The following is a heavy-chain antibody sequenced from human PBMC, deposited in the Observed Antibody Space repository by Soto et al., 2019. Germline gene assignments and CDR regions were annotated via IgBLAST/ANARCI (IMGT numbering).Heavy chain of an antibody. Sequence: EVHLVESGGGLVQPGGSLRLSCAASGFIFSDYGLTWVRQAPGKGLEWVSHINAPSTSTLYADSVRGRFTISRDNAKNSVYLQMSSLSDEDTAVYYCTIDPEGDLDFDYWGQGTLVTVSS. CDR2: INAPSTST. D-gene: IGHD2-21*02. CDR3: TIDPEGDLDFDY. V-gene: IGHV3-48*02. J-gene: IGHJ4*02. CDR1: GFIFSDYG.